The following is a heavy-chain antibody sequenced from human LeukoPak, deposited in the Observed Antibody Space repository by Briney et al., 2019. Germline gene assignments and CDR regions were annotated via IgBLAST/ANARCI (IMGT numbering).Heavy chain of an antibody. CDR2: MNPNSGNT. D-gene: IGHD1-26*01. V-gene: IGHV1-8*03. CDR3: ARVKSGSYGFWYFDL. Sequence: ASVKVSCKASGYTFTSYDINWVRQATGQGLEWMGWMNPNSGNTGYAQKFQGRVTITRNTSISTAYMELSSLRSEDTAVYYCARVKSGSYGFWYFDLWGRGTLVTVSS. J-gene: IGHJ2*01. CDR1: GYTFTSYD.